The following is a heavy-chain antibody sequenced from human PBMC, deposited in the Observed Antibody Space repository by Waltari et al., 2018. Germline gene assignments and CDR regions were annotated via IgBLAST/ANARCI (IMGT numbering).Heavy chain of an antibody. CDR2: INHSGST. D-gene: IGHD3-3*01. V-gene: IGHV4-34*01. J-gene: IGHJ5*02. CDR3: ARRQSYDLWSGYYTGTGFDP. Sequence: QAQLQQWGAGQLTRSETLSLTCAAYGGSFRRYYWCWLRQPPGMGLEGMGEINHSGSTNYNPSLKRRVTRSVDTSKNQFSRKLSSVTAADTAVYYCARRQSYDLWSGYYTGTGFDPWGQGTLVTVSS. CDR1: GGSFRRYY.